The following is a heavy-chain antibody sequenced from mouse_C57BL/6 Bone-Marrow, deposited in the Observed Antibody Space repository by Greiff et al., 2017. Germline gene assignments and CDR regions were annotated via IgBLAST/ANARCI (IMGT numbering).Heavy chain of an antibody. CDR3: ARNPITTVVATPYYYAMDY. Sequence: EVQLQQSGPELVKPGASVKVSCKASGYTFTDYYVNWVKQSHVKSCEWIGDINPNNGGGSCSQKFKGKATLTVDKSSSTAYMETRSLTSEDSAVYYCARNPITTVVATPYYYAMDYWGQGTSVTVSS. V-gene: IGHV1-26*01. J-gene: IGHJ4*01. CDR1: GYTFTDYY. D-gene: IGHD1-1*01. CDR2: INPNNGGG.